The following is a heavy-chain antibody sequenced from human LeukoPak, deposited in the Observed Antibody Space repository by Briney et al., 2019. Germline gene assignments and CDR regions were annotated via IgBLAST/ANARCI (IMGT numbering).Heavy chain of an antibody. CDR2: ISGSGGST. Sequence: PGGSLRLSCAASGFTFSSYAMSWVRQAPGKGLEWVSAISGSGGSTYYADSVKGRFTISRDNSKNTLYLQMNSLRAEDTAVYYCAKDLYYYGSGSPTYNWFDPWGQGTLVTVSS. J-gene: IGHJ5*02. V-gene: IGHV3-23*01. D-gene: IGHD3-10*01. CDR3: AKDLYYYGSGSPTYNWFDP. CDR1: GFTFSSYA.